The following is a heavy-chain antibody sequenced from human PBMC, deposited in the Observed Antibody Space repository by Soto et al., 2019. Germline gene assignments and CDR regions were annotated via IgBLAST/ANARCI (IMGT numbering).Heavy chain of an antibody. V-gene: IGHV6-1*01. CDR3: ARVHCSAGTCLDGLDF. Sequence: SHTLSLTCVISGDSVSSNGAWWNWIRQSPSRGLQWLGRIYYRSKWFHDYAASVESRMAINPDTSRNQFSLQLNYVTPEDTAVYYCARVHCSAGTCLDGLDFWGQGTTVTVSS. J-gene: IGHJ6*02. CDR2: IYYRSKWFH. CDR1: GDSVSSNGAW. D-gene: IGHD2-15*01.